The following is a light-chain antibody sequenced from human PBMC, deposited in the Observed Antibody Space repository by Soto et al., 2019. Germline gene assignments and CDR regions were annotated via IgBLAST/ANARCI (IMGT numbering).Light chain of an antibody. CDR3: QSYDSSLSGYV. CDR1: SSSIGAGYD. Sequence: QSVLTQPPSVSGAPGQRVTISCTGSSSSIGAGYDVHWYQHLPGTAPKLLNYANTNRPSGVPDRFSGSKSGTSASLAITGLQAEDEADYYCQSYDSSLSGYVFGTGTKLTVL. J-gene: IGLJ1*01. V-gene: IGLV1-40*01. CDR2: ANT.